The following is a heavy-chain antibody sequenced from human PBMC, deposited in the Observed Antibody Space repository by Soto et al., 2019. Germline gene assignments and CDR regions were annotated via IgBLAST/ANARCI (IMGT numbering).Heavy chain of an antibody. J-gene: IGHJ4*02. D-gene: IGHD6-13*01. Sequence: EVQLVESGGGLVQPGGSLRLSCAASGFTFSSYWMHWVRQAPGKGLVWVSRINSDGSSTSYADSVKGRFTISRDNAKNPLFLQRTSMRAADRDGYDRARWGAAADWGQGPLVTVSS. CDR3: ARWGAAAD. CDR1: GFTFSSYW. V-gene: IGHV3-74*01. CDR2: INSDGSST.